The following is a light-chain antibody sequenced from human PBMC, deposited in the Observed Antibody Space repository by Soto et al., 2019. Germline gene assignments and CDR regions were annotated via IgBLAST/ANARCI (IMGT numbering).Light chain of an antibody. CDR3: SLYTSSSTPRV. J-gene: IGLJ1*01. CDR2: EVN. CDR1: SSDVGGYNY. Sequence: QSALTQPPSASGSPGQSVAISCTGTSSDVGGYNYVSWYQQHPGKAPKLMIYEVNKRPSGVPDRFSGSKSGNTASLTVSGLQAEDEADYYCSLYTSSSTPRVFGTGTKLTVL. V-gene: IGLV2-8*01.